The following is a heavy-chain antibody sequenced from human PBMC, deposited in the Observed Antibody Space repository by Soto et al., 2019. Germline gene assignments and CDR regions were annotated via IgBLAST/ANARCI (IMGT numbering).Heavy chain of an antibody. D-gene: IGHD3-3*01. CDR2: IYYSGST. CDR3: ARDTGYYDFWSGPLIWFDP. V-gene: IGHV4-59*01. Sequence: PSETLSLTCTVSGGSISSYYWSWIRQPPGKGLEWIGYIYYSGSTNYNPSLKSRVTISVDTSKNQFSLKLSSVTAADTAVYYCARDTGYYDFWSGPLIWFDPWGQGTLVTVSS. CDR1: GGSISSYY. J-gene: IGHJ5*02.